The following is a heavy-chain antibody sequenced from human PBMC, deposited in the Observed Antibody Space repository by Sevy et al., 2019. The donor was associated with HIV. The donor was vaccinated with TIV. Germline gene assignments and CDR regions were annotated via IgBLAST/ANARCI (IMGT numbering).Heavy chain of an antibody. D-gene: IGHD2-2*02. Sequence: SETLSLTCSVSGDSINNYYWSWIRQPPGKGLEWIGYTSYSGTTNYGPSLKSRVDISVDTSMHHFSLKINSVTAADTAVYYCARLRWDVVDAPGATPGCYFDSWGQGILVTVSS. CDR1: GDSINNYY. J-gene: IGHJ4*02. CDR3: ARLRWDVVDAPGATPGCYFDS. CDR2: TSYSGTT. V-gene: IGHV4-59*12.